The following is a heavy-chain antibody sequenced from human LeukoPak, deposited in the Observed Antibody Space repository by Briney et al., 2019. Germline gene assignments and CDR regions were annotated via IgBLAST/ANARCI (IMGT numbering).Heavy chain of an antibody. D-gene: IGHD6-13*01. CDR1: GFTFSSYA. J-gene: IGHJ4*02. CDR2: ISSSSSYI. V-gene: IGHV3-21*01. CDR3: ARVVRQLVITGYFDY. Sequence: GGSLRLSCAASGFTFSSYAMSWVRQAPGKGLEWVSSISSSSSYIYYADSVKGRFTISRDNAKNSLYLQMNSLRAEDTAVYYCARVVRQLVITGYFDYWGQGTLVTVSS.